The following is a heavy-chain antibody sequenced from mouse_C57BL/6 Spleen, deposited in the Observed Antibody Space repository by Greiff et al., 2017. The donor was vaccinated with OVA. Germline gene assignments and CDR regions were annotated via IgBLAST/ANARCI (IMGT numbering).Heavy chain of an antibody. D-gene: IGHD2-2*01. CDR1: GFTFSDYG. CDR2: ISNLAYSI. Sequence: EVQLVESGGGLVQPGGSLTLSCAASGFTFSDYGMAWVRQAPRKGPEWVAFISNLAYSIYYADTVTGRFTLSRENAKNTLYLELRSLRSEDTAMYYCAREGGYASFAYGGQGTLVTVSA. V-gene: IGHV5-15*01. J-gene: IGHJ3*01. CDR3: AREGGYASFAY.